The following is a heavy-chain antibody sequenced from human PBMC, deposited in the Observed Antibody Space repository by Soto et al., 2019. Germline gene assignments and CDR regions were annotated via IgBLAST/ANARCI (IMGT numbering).Heavy chain of an antibody. CDR1: GYIFTNFA. V-gene: IGHV1-18*01. CDR2: IITNKGYT. CDR3: ARTWCGTLAAGTRFDF. J-gene: IGHJ4*02. D-gene: IGHD6-19*01. Sequence: QVHLVQSGPEARMPGASVKVSCKASGYIFTNFAMSWVRQAPGQGLEWMGWIITNKGYTNYAQKFQGRVTMTTDTSTIAVYMELTSLTSDDTAVYYCARTWCGTLAAGTRFDFWGQGNLVTVSS.